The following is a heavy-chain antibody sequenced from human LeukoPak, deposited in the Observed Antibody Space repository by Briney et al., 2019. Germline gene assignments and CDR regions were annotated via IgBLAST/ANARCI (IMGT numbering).Heavy chain of an antibody. CDR2: ISAYNGNT. CDR1: GYTFTSYG. CDR3: ARDRPYPRIAVAGTDY. J-gene: IGHJ4*02. V-gene: IGHV1-18*01. D-gene: IGHD6-19*01. Sequence: ASVKVSCTASGYTFTSYGISRVRQAPGQGLEWMGWISAYNGNTNYAQKLQGRVTMTTDTSTSTAYMELRSLRSDDTAVYYCARDRPYPRIAVAGTDYWSQGTLVTVSS.